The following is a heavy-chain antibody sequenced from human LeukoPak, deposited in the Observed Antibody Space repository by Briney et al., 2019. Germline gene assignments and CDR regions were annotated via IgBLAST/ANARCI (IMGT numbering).Heavy chain of an antibody. J-gene: IGHJ4*02. CDR1: GGSISSGGYY. Sequence: PSQTLSLTCTVSGGSISSGGYYWSWIRQHPRKGLEWIGYIYYSGSTYYNPSLKSRVTISVDTSKNQFSLKLSSVTAADTAVYYCARGHGGNSRVWYYFDYWGQGTLVTVSS. CDR3: ARGHGGNSRVWYYFDY. V-gene: IGHV4-31*03. D-gene: IGHD4-23*01. CDR2: IYYSGST.